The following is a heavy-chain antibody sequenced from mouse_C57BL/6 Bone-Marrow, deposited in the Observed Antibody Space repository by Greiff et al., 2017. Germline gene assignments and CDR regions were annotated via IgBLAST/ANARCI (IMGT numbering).Heavy chain of an antibody. CDR1: GYTFTSYW. CDR3: ARGGWLLFFDY. J-gene: IGHJ2*01. V-gene: IGHV1-52*01. Sequence: QVQLKQPGAELVRPGSSVKLSCKASGYTFTSYWMHWVKQRPIQGLEWIGNIDPSDSETHYNQKFKDKATLTVDKSSSTAYMQLSSLTSEDSAVYYCARGGWLLFFDYWGQGTTLTVSS. D-gene: IGHD2-3*01. CDR2: IDPSDSET.